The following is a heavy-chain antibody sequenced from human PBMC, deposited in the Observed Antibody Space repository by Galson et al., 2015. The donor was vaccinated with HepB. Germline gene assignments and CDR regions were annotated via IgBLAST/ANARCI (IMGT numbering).Heavy chain of an antibody. D-gene: IGHD6-19*01. Sequence: SLRLSCAASGFTFTHYAMKWVRQAPGKGLEWVSSITGSGTGAFYADSVKGRFTTSRDNSKNTLYLQMNSLRAEDTAVYYCAKPYTSGWYSPADYWGQGTLVTVSS. CDR3: AKPYTSGWYSPADY. V-gene: IGHV3-23*01. CDR2: ITGSGTGA. J-gene: IGHJ4*02. CDR1: GFTFTHYA.